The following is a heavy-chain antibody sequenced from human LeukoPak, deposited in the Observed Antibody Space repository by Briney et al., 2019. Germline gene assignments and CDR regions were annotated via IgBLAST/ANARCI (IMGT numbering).Heavy chain of an antibody. CDR1: GFTFSSYA. D-gene: IGHD6-13*01. CDR2: ISYDGSNK. J-gene: IGHJ5*02. V-gene: IGHV3-30*04. CDR3: ARDHSSWEQNWFDP. Sequence: PGRSLRLSCAASGFTFSSYAMHWVRQAPGKGLEWVAVISYDGSNKYYADSVKGRFTISRDNSKNTLYLQMNSLRAEDTAVYYCARDHSSWEQNWFDPWGQGTLVTVSS.